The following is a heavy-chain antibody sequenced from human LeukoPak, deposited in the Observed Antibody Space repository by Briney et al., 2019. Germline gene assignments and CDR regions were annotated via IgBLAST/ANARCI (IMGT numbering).Heavy chain of an antibody. CDR1: GFTFSSYA. Sequence: PGGSLRLSCAASGFTFSSYAMSWVRQAPGKGLECVSAISGSGGSTYYADSVKGRFTISRDNSKNTLYLQMNSLRAEDTAVYYCAKCAIVVVVAATRCYFDYWGQGTLVTVSS. CDR3: AKCAIVVVVAATRCYFDY. CDR2: ISGSGGST. J-gene: IGHJ4*02. D-gene: IGHD2-15*01. V-gene: IGHV3-23*01.